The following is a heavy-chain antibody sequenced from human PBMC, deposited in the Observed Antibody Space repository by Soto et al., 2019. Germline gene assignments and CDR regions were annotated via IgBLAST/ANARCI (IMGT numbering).Heavy chain of an antibody. CDR3: ARPTLPYYGSGSFDY. CDR1: GGSFSGYY. J-gene: IGHJ4*02. V-gene: IGHV4-34*01. D-gene: IGHD3-10*01. Sequence: SETLSLTCAVYGGSFSGYYWSWIRQPPGKGLEWIGEINHSGSTNYNPSLKSRVTISVDTSKNQFSLKLSSVTAADTAVYYCARPTLPYYGSGSFDYWGQGTLVTVSS. CDR2: INHSGST.